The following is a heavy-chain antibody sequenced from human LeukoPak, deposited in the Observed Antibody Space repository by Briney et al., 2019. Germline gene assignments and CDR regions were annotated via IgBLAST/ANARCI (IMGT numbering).Heavy chain of an antibody. CDR1: GYTFTGYY. CDR3: ARDQVDPIHHYDILTGPSDY. D-gene: IGHD3-9*01. Sequence: ASVKVSCKASGYTFTGYYMHWVRQAPGQGLEWMGWINPNSGGTNYAQKFQGRVTVTRDTSISTAYMELSRLRSDDTAVYYCARDQVDPIHHYDILTGPSDYWGQGTLVTVSS. V-gene: IGHV1-2*02. CDR2: INPNSGGT. J-gene: IGHJ4*02.